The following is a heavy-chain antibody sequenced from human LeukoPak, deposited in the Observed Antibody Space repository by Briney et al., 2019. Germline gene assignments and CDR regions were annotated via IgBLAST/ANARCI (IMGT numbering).Heavy chain of an antibody. CDR1: GGSFSGYY. CDR2: ISSGGSTI. Sequence: LSLTCAVYGGSFSGYYWSWIRQAPGKGLEWISYISSGGSTISYADSVRGRFTISRDNAKNSLYLQMNSLRAEDTAVYYCAREMEGDYGSGTFFDHWGQGNMVTVSS. D-gene: IGHD3-10*01. CDR3: AREMEGDYGSGTFFDH. J-gene: IGHJ4*02. V-gene: IGHV3-11*01.